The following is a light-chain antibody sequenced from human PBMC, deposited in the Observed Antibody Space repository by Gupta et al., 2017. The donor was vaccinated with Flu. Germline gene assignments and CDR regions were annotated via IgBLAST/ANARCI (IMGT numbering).Light chain of an antibody. Sequence: DIQMTQSPSSLSASVGDRVTISCRASRGISTYLSWFQHKPGEAPKLLIYGASSLQSGVPSRFSDSGSGTDFTLTISRLQPEDFATYYCQQTDIAPLTFGGGTKVDIK. J-gene: IGKJ4*01. V-gene: IGKV1-39*01. CDR3: QQTDIAPLT. CDR2: GAS. CDR1: RGISTY.